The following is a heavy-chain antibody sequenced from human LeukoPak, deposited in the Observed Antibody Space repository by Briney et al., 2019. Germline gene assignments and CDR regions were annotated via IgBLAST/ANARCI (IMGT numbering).Heavy chain of an antibody. V-gene: IGHV4-4*07. CDR2: FFTGGST. D-gene: IGHD6-19*01. CDR3: ARGSGVAVGMDV. J-gene: IGHJ6*02. Sequence: EASETLSLTCTVSGGSIGSSYWSWNRQPAGKGLEWIGRFFTGGSTYYNPSLESRVTMSVDTSKNQFSLNLSSVTAADTAVYFCARGSGVAVGMDVWGQGTTAIVSS. CDR1: GGSIGSSY.